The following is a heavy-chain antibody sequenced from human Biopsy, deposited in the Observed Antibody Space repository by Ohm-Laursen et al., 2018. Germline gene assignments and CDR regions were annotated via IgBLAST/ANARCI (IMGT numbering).Heavy chain of an antibody. J-gene: IGHJ3*01. D-gene: IGHD3-3*01. Sequence: SVKVSCKVSGYTFAGYYLHWVRQAPGHGLEWMGWINPNSGNANYAQSFQGRLTVTRDTSISTAYMELTSLTFDDTAIYYCARVPAYPSIDGYYGLDLWGQGTMVTVAS. CDR1: GYTFAGYY. CDR3: ARVPAYPSIDGYYGLDL. CDR2: INPNSGNA. V-gene: IGHV1-2*02.